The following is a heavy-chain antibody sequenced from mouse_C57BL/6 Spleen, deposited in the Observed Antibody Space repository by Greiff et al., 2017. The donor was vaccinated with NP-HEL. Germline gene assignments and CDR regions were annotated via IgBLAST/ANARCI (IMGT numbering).Heavy chain of an antibody. V-gene: IGHV1-39*01. D-gene: IGHD2-4*01. Sequence: VQLKQSGPELVKPGASVKISCKASGYSFTDYNMNWVKQSNGKSLEWIGVINPNYGTTSYNQKFKGKATLTVDQSSSTAYMQLNSLTSEDSAVYYCARGVYYDYDNAMDYWGQGTSVTVSS. CDR3: ARGVYYDYDNAMDY. J-gene: IGHJ4*01. CDR1: GYSFTDYN. CDR2: INPNYGTT.